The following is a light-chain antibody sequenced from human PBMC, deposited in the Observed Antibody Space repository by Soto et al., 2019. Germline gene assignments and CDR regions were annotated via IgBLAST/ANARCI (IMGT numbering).Light chain of an antibody. V-gene: IGKV3-20*01. CDR3: HQYGSSITWT. CDR1: QSVTSNY. CDR2: AAS. J-gene: IGKJ1*01. Sequence: VLTQSPGTVSLSPGERATLSCRASQSVTSNYLAWYQQKPGQAPRLLIYAASSRATGIPDRFSGSGSGTDFTLSISRLEPEDFAVYYCHQYGSSITWTVGQGTKVEIK.